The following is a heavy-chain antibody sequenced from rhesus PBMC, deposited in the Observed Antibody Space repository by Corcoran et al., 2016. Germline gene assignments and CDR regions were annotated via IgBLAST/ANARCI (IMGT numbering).Heavy chain of an antibody. CDR3: ARENYQWGYFDY. CDR1: GGSISSNY. V-gene: IGHV4-160*01. Sequence: QVQLQESGPGLVKPSETLSLTCAVSGGSISSNYWSWIRQPPGKGLEWIGRISGSGGSTDYTPSLISRFTISTDTSENQFSLKRSSVTAADTAVYYCARENYQWGYFDYWGQGVLVTVSS. CDR2: ISGSGGST. J-gene: IGHJ4*01. D-gene: IGHD1-26*01.